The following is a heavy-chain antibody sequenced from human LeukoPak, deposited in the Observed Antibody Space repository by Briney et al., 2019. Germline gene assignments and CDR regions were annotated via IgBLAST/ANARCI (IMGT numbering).Heavy chain of an antibody. CDR1: GFTFSSYA. J-gene: IGHJ4*02. Sequence: GGSLRLSCAASGFTFSSYAMSWVRQAPGKGLEWVSAISGSGGSTYYADSVKGRFTISRDNSKNTLYLQMNSLRAEDTAVYYCAKDRTYGSGSSSFDYWGQGTLVTVSS. CDR3: AKDRTYGSGSSSFDY. V-gene: IGHV3-23*01. D-gene: IGHD3-10*01. CDR2: ISGSGGST.